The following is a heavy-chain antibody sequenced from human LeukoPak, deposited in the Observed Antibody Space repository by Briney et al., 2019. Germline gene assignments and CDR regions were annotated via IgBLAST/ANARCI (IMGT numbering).Heavy chain of an antibody. CDR3: ARDGGQFAVTDIYF. J-gene: IGHJ4*02. D-gene: IGHD3-9*01. Sequence: KFLGRVTISRDTSASTVYMELSSLRSEDTAVYYCARDGGQFAVTDIYFWGQGTLVTVSS. V-gene: IGHV1-3*01.